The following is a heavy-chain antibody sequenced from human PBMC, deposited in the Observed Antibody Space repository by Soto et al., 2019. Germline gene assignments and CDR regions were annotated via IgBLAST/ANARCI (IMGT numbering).Heavy chain of an antibody. CDR3: ARWSYLDY. D-gene: IGHD3-3*01. V-gene: IGHV3-23*01. CDR2: ISGSDGKT. J-gene: IGHJ4*02. CDR1: GFSFGSYA. Sequence: GWSLRLSCAASGFSFGSYALSWVRQAPGKGLEWVSTISGSDGKTFYADSVKGRFSISRDTSQSTLYLQMNSLRADDTAMYYCARWSYLDYRGQGXRVTVYS.